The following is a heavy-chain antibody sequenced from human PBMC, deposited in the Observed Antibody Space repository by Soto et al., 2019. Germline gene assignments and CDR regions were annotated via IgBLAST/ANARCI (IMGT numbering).Heavy chain of an antibody. D-gene: IGHD6-19*01. V-gene: IGHV1-18*01. CDR2: ISAYNGNT. CDR3: ARDPNSSGVKDY. Sequence: QVQLVQSGAEVKKPGASVKVSCQASGYTFSSYGISWVRQAPGQGLEWMGWISAYNGNTNYAQKFQGRVTMTTDTATSTADMELRSMRSDDTAVYYGARDPNSSGVKDYWGQGTLVTVSS. J-gene: IGHJ4*02. CDR1: GYTFSSYG.